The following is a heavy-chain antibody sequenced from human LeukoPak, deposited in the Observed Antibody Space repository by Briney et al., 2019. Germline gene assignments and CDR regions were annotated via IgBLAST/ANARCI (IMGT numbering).Heavy chain of an antibody. Sequence: SGGSLRLSCVASGFTFSPYALNWVRQAPGKGLEWVSCISSASSYIYYADSVKGRFAISRDNAKNSLYLQMNGLRAEDTALYYCARGPDYFDGSGSYPYYFDYWGQGSLVTVSS. J-gene: IGHJ4*02. CDR3: ARGPDYFDGSGSYPYYFDY. D-gene: IGHD3-22*01. CDR1: GFTFSPYA. CDR2: ISSASSYI. V-gene: IGHV3-21*01.